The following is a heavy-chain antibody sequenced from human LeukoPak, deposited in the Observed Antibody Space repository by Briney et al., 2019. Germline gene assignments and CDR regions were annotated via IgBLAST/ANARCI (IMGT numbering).Heavy chain of an antibody. CDR3: ARPPITSGYYFEPIAFDI. D-gene: IGHD3-22*01. CDR2: IYYSGST. CDR1: GGSISSSSYY. Sequence: TSETLSLTCTVSGGSISSSSYYWGWIRQPPGKGLEWIGSIYYSGSTYYNPSLKSRVTISVDTSKNQFSLKLSSVTAADTAVYYCARPPITSGYYFEPIAFDIWGQGTMVTVSS. V-gene: IGHV4-39*01. J-gene: IGHJ3*02.